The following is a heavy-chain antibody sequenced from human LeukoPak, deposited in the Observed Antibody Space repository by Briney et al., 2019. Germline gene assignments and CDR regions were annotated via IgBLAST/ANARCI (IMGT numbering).Heavy chain of an antibody. CDR2: IDHNGNT. V-gene: IGHV4-34*01. D-gene: IGHD4-11*01. Sequence: SETLSLTCAVYDGSFSEYFWTWIRQTPEKRLEWIGEIDHNGNTNYNPSLKSRVTLSVDTSKDQFSLSLSSVTAADTAIYYCARARYTVMPYNWFDPWGQGTLVTVSS. J-gene: IGHJ5*02. CDR1: DGSFSEYF. CDR3: ARARYTVMPYNWFDP.